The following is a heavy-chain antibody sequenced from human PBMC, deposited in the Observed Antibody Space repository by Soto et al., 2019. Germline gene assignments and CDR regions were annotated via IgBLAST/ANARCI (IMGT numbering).Heavy chain of an antibody. CDR1: GGSFSGYY. Sequence: QVQLQPWGAGLLKPSETMSLTCAVYGGSFSGYYWSWIRQPPGKGLEWIGEINHSGSTNYNPSLKSRVTISVDTSKNQFSLKLSSVTAADTAVYYCARGGRRYTAMDYGVSDYWGQGTLVTVSS. CDR3: ARGGRRYTAMDYGVSDY. CDR2: INHSGST. J-gene: IGHJ4*02. V-gene: IGHV4-34*01. D-gene: IGHD5-18*01.